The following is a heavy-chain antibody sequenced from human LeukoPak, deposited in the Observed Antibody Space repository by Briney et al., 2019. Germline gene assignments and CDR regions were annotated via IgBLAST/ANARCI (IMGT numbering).Heavy chain of an antibody. CDR1: GGTFSSYA. CDR3: AIWERVDIVATTPLWYFDY. J-gene: IGHJ4*02. Sequence: SVKLSCKASGGTFSSYAISWVRQAPGQGLEWMGGIIPIFGTANYAQKFQGRVTITADESTSTAYMELSSLRSEDTAVYYCAIWERVDIVATTPLWYFDYWGQGTLVTVSS. D-gene: IGHD5-12*01. CDR2: IIPIFGTA. V-gene: IGHV1-69*13.